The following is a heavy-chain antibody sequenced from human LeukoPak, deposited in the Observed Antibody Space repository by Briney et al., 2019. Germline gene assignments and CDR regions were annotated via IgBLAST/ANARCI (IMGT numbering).Heavy chain of an antibody. CDR3: ARDGGIVVVPATKFYYYYGMDV. V-gene: IGHV1-69*13. D-gene: IGHD2-2*01. J-gene: IGHJ6*02. Sequence: GASVKVSCKASGGTFSRYAISWVRQAPGQGLEWMGGIIPIFGTANYAQKFQGRVTITADESTSTAYMELSSLRSEDTAVYYCARDGGIVVVPATKFYYYYGMDVWGQGTTVTVSS. CDR2: IIPIFGTA. CDR1: GGTFSRYA.